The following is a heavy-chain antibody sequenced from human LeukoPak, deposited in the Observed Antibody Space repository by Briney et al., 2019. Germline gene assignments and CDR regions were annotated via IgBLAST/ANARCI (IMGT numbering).Heavy chain of an antibody. V-gene: IGHV1-2*02. CDR2: INPNSGGT. CDR1: GYTFTGYY. J-gene: IGHJ1*01. Sequence: RASVKVSCKASGYTFTGYYLHWVRQAPGQGLDWMGWINPNSGGTTYAQNFKGRVTMTWDTSISTAYMELSRLRSDDTAVYYCAREWELLRKYPYHWGQGTLVTVSS. D-gene: IGHD1-26*01. CDR3: AREWELLRKYPYH.